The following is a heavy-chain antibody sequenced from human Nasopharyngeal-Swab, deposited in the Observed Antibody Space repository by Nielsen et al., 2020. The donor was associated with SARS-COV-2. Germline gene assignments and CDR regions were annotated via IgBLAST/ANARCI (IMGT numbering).Heavy chain of an antibody. V-gene: IGHV2-5*02. D-gene: IGHD5-12*01. J-gene: IGHJ6*02. Sequence: WIRQPPGKALEWLAVIFWDDDKWYSPSLEGRLTITKDTTKNQVVLRMTNVDPVDTGTYYCARVDVSGFYYYGLDVWGQGTTVNVSS. CDR2: IFWDDDK. CDR3: ARVDVSGFYYYGLDV.